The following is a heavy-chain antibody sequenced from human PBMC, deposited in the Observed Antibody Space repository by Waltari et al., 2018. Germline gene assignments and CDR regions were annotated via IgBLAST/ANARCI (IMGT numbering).Heavy chain of an antibody. CDR3: ARFSSPAIPDY. CDR2: ISGSGSTI. J-gene: IGHJ4*02. Sequence: EVQLVESGGGLVQPGGSLRLPCAASGFTFSNYEMNWVRQAPGKGLEWVSYISGSGSTIYYADSVKGRFTISRDNAKNSLNLQMNSLRAEDTALYFCARFSSPAIPDYWGQGTLVTVSS. CDR1: GFTFSNYE. V-gene: IGHV3-48*03.